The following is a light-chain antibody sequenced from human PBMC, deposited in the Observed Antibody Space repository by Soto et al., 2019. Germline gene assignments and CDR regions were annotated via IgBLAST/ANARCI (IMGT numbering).Light chain of an antibody. CDR3: GTWDSSLTAYV. Sequence: QSVLTQPPSVSVAPGQKVTISCSGSSSNIGNNYVSWYQQPPGTGPKLLLYDTNKRPSGTPDRFSGSKSGTSATLAITGLQTGDEADYYCGTWDSSLTAYVFGSGTKVTVL. J-gene: IGLJ1*01. CDR2: DTN. CDR1: SSNIGNNY. V-gene: IGLV1-51*01.